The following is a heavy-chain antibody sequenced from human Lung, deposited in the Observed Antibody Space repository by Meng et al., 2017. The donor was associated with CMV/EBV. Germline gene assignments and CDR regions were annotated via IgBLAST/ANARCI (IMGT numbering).Heavy chain of an antibody. Sequence: LXCKGSGFTFNKYNMNWVRQAPGKGLEWVSSISSSGNYIYYADSVKGRFTISRDNANNSLYLHMNSLRDDDTAVYYCARRQWRYYFDYWGQGTLVTVSS. J-gene: IGHJ4*02. V-gene: IGHV3-21*01. D-gene: IGHD6-19*01. CDR3: ARRQWRYYFDY. CDR1: GFTFNKYN. CDR2: ISSSGNYI.